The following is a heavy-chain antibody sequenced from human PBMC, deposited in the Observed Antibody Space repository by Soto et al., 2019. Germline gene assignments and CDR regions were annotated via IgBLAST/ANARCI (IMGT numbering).Heavy chain of an antibody. CDR1: GYSFTSYW. J-gene: IGHJ4*02. V-gene: IGHV5-51*01. D-gene: IGHD3-3*01. CDR2: IYPGDSDT. CDR3: ARQTFLDFWSGYTVHFDY. Sequence: PGESLKISCKGSGYSFTSYWIGWVRQMPGKGLEWMGIIYPGDSDTRYSPSFQGQVTISADKSISTAYLQWSSLKASDTAMYYCARQTFLDFWSGYTVHFDYWGQGTLVTVSS.